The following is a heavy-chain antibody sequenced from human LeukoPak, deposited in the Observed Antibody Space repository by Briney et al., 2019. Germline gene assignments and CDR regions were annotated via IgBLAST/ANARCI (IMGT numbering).Heavy chain of an antibody. CDR3: ARIVGATILLIDY. V-gene: IGHV4-61*02. CDR2: IYTSGST. J-gene: IGHJ4*02. CDR1: GGSISSGSYY. Sequence: SQTLSLTCSVSGGSISSGSYYWSWIRQPAGKGLEWIGRIYTSGSTNYNPSLKSRVTISVDTSKNQFSLKLSSVTAADTAVYYCARIVGATILLIDYWGQGTLVTVSS. D-gene: IGHD1-26*01.